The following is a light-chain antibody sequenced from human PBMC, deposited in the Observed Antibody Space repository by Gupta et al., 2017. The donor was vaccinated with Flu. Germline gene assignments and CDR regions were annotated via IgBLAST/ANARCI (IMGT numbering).Light chain of an antibody. J-gene: IGLJ1*01. CDR1: SSYVCGYNY. V-gene: IGLV2-14*04. CDR3: GSYTSSSTHV. Sequence: SITISCTLTSSYVCGYNYLSWYQQHPGKAPKLMIYDVSTRPSGVSNRFSGSKSGNTASLTISGLQAEDEADYYCGSYTSSSTHVFGTGTKVTVL. CDR2: DVS.